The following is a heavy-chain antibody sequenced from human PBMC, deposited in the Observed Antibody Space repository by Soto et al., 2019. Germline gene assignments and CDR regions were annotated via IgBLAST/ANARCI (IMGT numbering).Heavy chain of an antibody. CDR2: VYYNGFT. CDR3: ARMGDFWSGPGELDP. D-gene: IGHD3-3*01. V-gene: IGHV4-39*01. J-gene: IGHJ5*02. CDR1: GGSISSSTYY. Sequence: QLQLRESGPGLVKPSETLSLTCTVSGGSISSSTYYWAWNRQSPGKGLGWIGSVYYNGFTYYNPSLTSRVTISVDTSKNQFSLKLTSVTAADTAVYYCARMGDFWSGPGELDPWGQGTLVTVSS.